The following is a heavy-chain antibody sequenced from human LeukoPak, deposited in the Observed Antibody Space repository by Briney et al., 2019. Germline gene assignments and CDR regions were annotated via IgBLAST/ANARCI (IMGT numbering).Heavy chain of an antibody. CDR1: GFTFSSYD. V-gene: IGHV3-13*01. D-gene: IGHD2-15*01. Sequence: QPGGSLRLSCAAPGFTFSSYDMHWVRQATGKGLEWVSAIGTAGDTYYPGSVKGRFTISRENAKNSLYLQMNSLRAEDTAVYYCALVGYCSGGSCYGAFDIWGQGTMVTVSS. CDR3: ALVGYCSGGSCYGAFDI. CDR2: IGTAGDT. J-gene: IGHJ3*02.